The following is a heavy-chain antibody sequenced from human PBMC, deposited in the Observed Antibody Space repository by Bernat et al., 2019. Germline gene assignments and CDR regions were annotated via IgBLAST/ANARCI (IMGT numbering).Heavy chain of an antibody. Sequence: EVQLVESGGGLVKPGGSLRLSCAASGFTFSSYSMNCVRQVPGKGLEWVSSISSSSSYIYYADSVKGRFTISRDNAKNSLYLQMNSLRAEDTAVYYCAREEEETYYYYGMDVWGQGTTVTVSS. CDR3: AREEEETYYYYGMDV. V-gene: IGHV3-21*01. CDR1: GFTFSSYS. CDR2: ISSSSSYI. J-gene: IGHJ6*02.